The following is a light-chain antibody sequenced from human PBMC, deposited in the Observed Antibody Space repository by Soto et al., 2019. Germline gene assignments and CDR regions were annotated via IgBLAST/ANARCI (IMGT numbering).Light chain of an antibody. CDR3: QPYNNWWP. CDR1: QSVSSN. Sequence: EIVMTQSPATLSVSPGERATLSCRASQSVSSNLAWYQQKPGQAPRLLIYGASTRATGIPARFSGSGSGTEFTLTISRLQSEDFAVYYWQPYNNWWPFGQGTKVEL. J-gene: IGKJ1*01. V-gene: IGKV3-15*01. CDR2: GAS.